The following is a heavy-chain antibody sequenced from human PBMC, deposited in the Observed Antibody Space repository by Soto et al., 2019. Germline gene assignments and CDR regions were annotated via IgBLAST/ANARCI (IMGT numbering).Heavy chain of an antibody. J-gene: IGHJ3*02. CDR3: ARFFGNAFDI. Sequence: QLQLRESGPGLVKPSETLYLTCSVSGGSISSSSFNWDWMRQPPGKGLEWIGTIYYDGSTDYNPSLKCRAIIPVDTSKNAFYLKLNSVTAADTALYYCARFFGNAFDICGHGTFVTDS. CDR2: IYYDGST. CDR1: GGSISSSSFN. D-gene: IGHD3-16*01. V-gene: IGHV4-39*01.